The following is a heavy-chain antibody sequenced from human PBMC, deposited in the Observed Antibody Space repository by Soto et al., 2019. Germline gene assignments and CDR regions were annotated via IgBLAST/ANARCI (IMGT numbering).Heavy chain of an antibody. D-gene: IGHD2-21*02. CDR2: ISSNGGST. J-gene: IGHJ5*02. CDR1: GFTFSSYA. V-gene: IGHV3-64D*08. Sequence: GGSLRLSCSASGFTFSSYAMHWVRQAPGKGLEYVSAISSNGGSTYYADSVGGRFTISRDNSKNTLYLQMSSLRAEDTAVYYCVKDAYCGGDCYPPHWFDPWGQGTLVTVSS. CDR3: VKDAYCGGDCYPPHWFDP.